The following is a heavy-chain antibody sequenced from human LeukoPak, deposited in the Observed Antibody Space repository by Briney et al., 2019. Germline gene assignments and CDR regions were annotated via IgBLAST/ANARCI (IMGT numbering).Heavy chain of an antibody. CDR3: ARADRTSWFDH. D-gene: IGHD2-2*01. J-gene: IGHJ5*02. V-gene: IGHV3-11*05. CDR1: RFTFSDYY. Sequence: GGSLRLSCAASRFTFSDYYMVWVRQAPGKGLEWISYISNSGNYANYADSVRGRFTISRDNAKNSLSLQMNSLRPDDTAVYYCARADRTSWFDHWGQGILVTVSS. CDR2: ISNSGNYA.